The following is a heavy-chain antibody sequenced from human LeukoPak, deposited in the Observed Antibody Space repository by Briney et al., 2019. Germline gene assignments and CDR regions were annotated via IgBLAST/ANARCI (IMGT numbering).Heavy chain of an antibody. CDR2: ISSSSSYI. CDR1: GFTFSSYA. Sequence: PGGSLRLSCAASGFTFSSYAMSWVRQAPGKGLEWVSSISSSSSYIYYADSVKGRFTISRDNAKNSLYLQMNSLRAEDTAVYYCARAYDYVWGSKAAIDYWGQGTLVTVSS. CDR3: ARAYDYVWGSKAAIDY. D-gene: IGHD3-16*01. J-gene: IGHJ4*02. V-gene: IGHV3-21*01.